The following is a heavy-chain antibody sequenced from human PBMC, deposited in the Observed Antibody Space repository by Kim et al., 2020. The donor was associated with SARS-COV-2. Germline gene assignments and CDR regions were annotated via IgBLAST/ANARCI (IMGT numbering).Heavy chain of an antibody. J-gene: IGHJ6*02. V-gene: IGHV4-61*01. CDR2: IFYSGST. D-gene: IGHD3-10*01. CDR1: GGSVSSRTYC. Sequence: SETLSLTCTVSGGSVSSRTYCWTWIRQTPGIGLEYIGHIFYSGSTNYNPSLESRVTISLDTSKNLLSLKLSSVTAADTAVYYCARSEYYGSGTLAKYGMDVWGQGTPVTVSS. CDR3: ARSEYYGSGTLAKYGMDV.